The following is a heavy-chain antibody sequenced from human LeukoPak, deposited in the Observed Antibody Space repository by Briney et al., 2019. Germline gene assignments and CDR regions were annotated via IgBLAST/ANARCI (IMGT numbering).Heavy chain of an antibody. CDR3: ARGALLRYFDSGAFDV. CDR1: GGSISSGGYY. CDR2: IYYSGST. J-gene: IGHJ3*01. D-gene: IGHD3-9*01. Sequence: SETLSLTCTVSGGSISSGGYYWSWIRQHPGKGLEWIGYIYYSGSTYYNPSLKSRVTISVDTSKNQFSLKLSSVTAADTAVYYCARGALLRYFDSGAFDVWGQGTMVTVSS. V-gene: IGHV4-31*03.